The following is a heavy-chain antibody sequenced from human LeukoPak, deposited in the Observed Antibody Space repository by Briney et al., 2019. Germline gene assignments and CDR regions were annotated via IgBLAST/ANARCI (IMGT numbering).Heavy chain of an antibody. Sequence: ASVKVSCKASGYTFTSYYMHWVRQAPGQGLEWMGIINPSGGSASYAQKFQGRVTMTRDTSTSTVYMELSSLRSEDTAVYYCARTPFGELFFDYWGQGTLVTVSS. D-gene: IGHD3-10*01. CDR1: GYTFTSYY. CDR3: ARTPFGELFFDY. CDR2: INPSGGSA. J-gene: IGHJ4*02. V-gene: IGHV1-46*01.